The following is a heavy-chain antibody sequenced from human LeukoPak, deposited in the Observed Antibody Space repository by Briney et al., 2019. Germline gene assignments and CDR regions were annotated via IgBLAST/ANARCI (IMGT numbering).Heavy chain of an antibody. CDR2: IYSSGST. CDR1: GGSISSGSYY. Sequence: SETLSLTCSVSGGSISSGSYYWNWIRQPAGKGLEWIGRIYSSGSTNYNPSLKSRVTISGDTSKNQFSLKLNSVTAADTAVYYCARSYYYDTSGSKDAFDIWGQGTMVPVSS. CDR3: ARSYYYDTSGSKDAFDI. D-gene: IGHD3-22*01. J-gene: IGHJ3*02. V-gene: IGHV4-61*02.